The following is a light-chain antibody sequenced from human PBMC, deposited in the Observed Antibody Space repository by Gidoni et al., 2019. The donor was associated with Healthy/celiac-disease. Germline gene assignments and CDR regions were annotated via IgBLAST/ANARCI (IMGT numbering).Light chain of an antibody. CDR2: GAS. CDR3: QQYGSSRLT. CDR1: QSVSSSY. J-gene: IGKJ3*01. V-gene: IGKV3-20*01. Sequence: EIVSTQSPGTLSLSPGERATLSCRASQSVSSSYLAWYQQKPGQAPRRLISGASSSATGIPDRFIGSGSGTDFTLTISRLEPEAFAVYYCQQYGSSRLTFGPGTKVDIK.